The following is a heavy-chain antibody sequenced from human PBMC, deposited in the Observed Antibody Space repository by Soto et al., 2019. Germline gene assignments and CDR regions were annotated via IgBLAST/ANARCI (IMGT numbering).Heavy chain of an antibody. CDR2: ISGSGGST. J-gene: IGHJ3*02. V-gene: IGHV3-23*01. D-gene: IGHD3-3*01. CDR3: AKMSDWYDFWSGLGAFDI. CDR1: GFTFSSYA. Sequence: EVQLLESGGGLVQPGGSLRLSCAASGFTFSSYAMSWVRQAPGKGLEWVSAISGSGGSTYYADSVKGRFTISRDNSKNTLYLQMNSLRAEDTAVYYCAKMSDWYDFWSGLGAFDIWGQGTMVTVSS.